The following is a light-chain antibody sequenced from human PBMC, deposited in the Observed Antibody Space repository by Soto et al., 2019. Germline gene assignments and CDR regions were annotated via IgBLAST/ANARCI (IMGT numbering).Light chain of an antibody. V-gene: IGKV1-39*01. CDR3: QQSYRTPPNT. CDR1: QTISSY. CDR2: AAS. Sequence: DIQMTQSPSSLSASVGDRVTITCRASQTISSYLNWYQQKPGKAPKLLIYAASSLHSGVPSRFSGSGSGTDFTLTISSPQPEDFATYYCQQSYRTPPNTFGQGTKLEIK. J-gene: IGKJ2*01.